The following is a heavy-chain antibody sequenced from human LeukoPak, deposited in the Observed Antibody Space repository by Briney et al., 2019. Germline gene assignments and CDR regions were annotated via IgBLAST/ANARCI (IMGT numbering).Heavy chain of an antibody. CDR3: ARDSADTAMALYYYYTDV. Sequence: SSETLTLPCTVSVGSISSGDYYWSWIRQPPGKVLEWIGYIYYSGSSYYNPSLTSRVTISVDTSKNQFSLKLSSVTAADTAVYYCARDSADTAMALYYYYTDVGGKGTTVTVP. J-gene: IGHJ6*03. CDR1: VGSISSGDYY. CDR2: IYYSGSS. V-gene: IGHV4-30-4*08. D-gene: IGHD5-18*01.